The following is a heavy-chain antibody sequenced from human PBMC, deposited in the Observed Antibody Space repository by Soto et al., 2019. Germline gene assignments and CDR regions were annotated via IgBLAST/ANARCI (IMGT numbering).Heavy chain of an antibody. CDR2: ISAYNGNT. V-gene: IGHV1-18*01. J-gene: IGHJ6*02. CDR3: ARDKGQGGTDFWSGYYRPYYNYYGMDV. D-gene: IGHD3-3*01. CDR1: GYTFTSYG. Sequence: ASVKVSCKASGYTFTSYGISWVRQAPGQGLEWMGWISAYNGNTNYAQKLQGRVTMTTDTSTSTAYMELRSLRSDDTAVYYCARDKGQGGTDFWSGYYRPYYNYYGMDVWGQGTTVTVSS.